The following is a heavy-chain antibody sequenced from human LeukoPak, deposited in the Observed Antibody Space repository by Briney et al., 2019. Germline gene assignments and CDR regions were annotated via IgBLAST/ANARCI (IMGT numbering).Heavy chain of an antibody. CDR3: AKRDSSGSYPYYFDY. Sequence: GSLRLSCVASGFTFSTHAMSWVRLAPGKGLEWVSAIGGSGGSTYYADSVKGRFTISRDNSKDTLYLQMNSLRAEDTAVYYCAKRDSSGSYPYYFDYWGQGTLVTVSS. D-gene: IGHD3-22*01. J-gene: IGHJ4*02. CDR2: IGGSGGST. V-gene: IGHV3-23*01. CDR1: GFTFSTHA.